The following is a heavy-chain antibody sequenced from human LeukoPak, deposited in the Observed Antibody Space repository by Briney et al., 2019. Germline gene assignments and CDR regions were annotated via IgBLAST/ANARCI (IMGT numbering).Heavy chain of an antibody. D-gene: IGHD3-10*01. J-gene: IGHJ4*02. V-gene: IGHV3-53*05. CDR2: IYSGGST. CDR1: GLTVSSNY. Sequence: PGGSLRLSCAASGLTVSSNYMSWVRQAPGKGLEWVSVIYSGGSTYYADSVKGRFTISRDNSKNTLYLQMNSLRAEDTAVYYCAKGGYYGSNRPDYWGQGTLVTVSS. CDR3: AKGGYYGSNRPDY.